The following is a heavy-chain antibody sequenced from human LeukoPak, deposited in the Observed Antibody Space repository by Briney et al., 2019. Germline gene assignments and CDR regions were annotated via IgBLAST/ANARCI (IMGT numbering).Heavy chain of an antibody. CDR3: ATAAVAGTLYYFDY. CDR2: FDPEDGET. Sequence: GASVKVSCKVSGYTLTELSMHWVRQAPGKGLEWMGGFDPEDGETIYAQKFQGRVTMTEDTSTDAAYMELSSLRSEDTAVYYCATAAVAGTLYYFDYWGQGTLVTVSS. D-gene: IGHD6-19*01. J-gene: IGHJ4*02. CDR1: GYTLTELS. V-gene: IGHV1-24*01.